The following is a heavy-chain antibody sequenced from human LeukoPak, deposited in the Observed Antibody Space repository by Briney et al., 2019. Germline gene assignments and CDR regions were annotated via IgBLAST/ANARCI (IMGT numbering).Heavy chain of an antibody. Sequence: GGSLRLSCAASGFTFSIFGMSWVRQAPGKGLEWVSEVSGSGGSTYYADSLKGRFTISRDNSKNTLYLQMNSLRAEDTAVYYCAKDRIRGVRPGHHFDYWGQGTLVTVSS. CDR1: GFTFSIFG. D-gene: IGHD3-10*01. CDR3: AKDRIRGVRPGHHFDY. V-gene: IGHV3-23*01. J-gene: IGHJ4*02. CDR2: VSGSGGST.